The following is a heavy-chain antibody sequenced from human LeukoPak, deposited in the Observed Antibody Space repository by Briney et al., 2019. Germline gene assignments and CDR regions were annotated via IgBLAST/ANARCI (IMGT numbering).Heavy chain of an antibody. CDR2: ISGSGGST. V-gene: IGHV3-23*01. J-gene: IGHJ4*02. CDR3: AKDSSSWPIDY. D-gene: IGHD6-13*01. Sequence: GGSLRLSCAASGFTFSSYVMSWVRQAPGKGLEWVSAISGSGGSTYYADSVKGRFTISRDSSKNTLYLQMNSLRAEDTAVYYCAKDSSSWPIDYWGQGTLVTVSS. CDR1: GFTFSSYV.